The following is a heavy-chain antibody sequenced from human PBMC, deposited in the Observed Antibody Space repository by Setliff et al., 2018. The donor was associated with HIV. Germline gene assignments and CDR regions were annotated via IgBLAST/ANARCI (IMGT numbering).Heavy chain of an antibody. J-gene: IGHJ3*01. CDR2: FRHSGNT. CDR1: GGSFSGYF. D-gene: IGHD1-26*01. CDR3: ARWESAQKAFNP. Sequence: SETLSLTCAVYGGSFSGYFWSWIRQSPGKGLEWIGEFRHSGNTNINPSLKSRVTISGDTTKNQISLKLTSVTAADTAVYYCARWESAQKAFNPWGHGTMVTVSS. V-gene: IGHV4-34*01.